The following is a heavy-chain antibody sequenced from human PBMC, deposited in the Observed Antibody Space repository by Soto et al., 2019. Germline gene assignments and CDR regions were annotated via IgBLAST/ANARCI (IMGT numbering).Heavy chain of an antibody. J-gene: IGHJ4*02. CDR2: ISLSGRDP. D-gene: IGHD6-13*01. CDR1: GFTFSSYA. CDR3: AKILAAASIRY. V-gene: IGHV3-23*01. Sequence: EVQLLEAGGGLVQPGESLRLSCAASGFTFSSYAMTWVRQAPGKGLEWVSTISLSGRDPYYAGSVEGRFTISRDNSRNTVYLQMNSLRVEDPAEYYCAKILAAASIRYWGQGTLVTVSS.